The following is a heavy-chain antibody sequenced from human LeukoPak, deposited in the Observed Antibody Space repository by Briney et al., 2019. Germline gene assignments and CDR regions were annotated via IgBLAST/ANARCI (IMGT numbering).Heavy chain of an antibody. V-gene: IGHV4-34*01. CDR3: ARQPYYDYVWGGYRYIAANNWFDP. D-gene: IGHD3-16*02. CDR1: GGSFSGYY. J-gene: IGHJ5*02. CDR2: INHSGST. Sequence: SETLSLTCAVYGGSFSGYYWSWIRQPPGKGLEWIGEINHSGSTNYNPSLKSRVTISVDTSKNQFSLKLSSVTAADTAVYYCARQPYYDYVWGGYRYIAANNWFDPWGQGALVTVSS.